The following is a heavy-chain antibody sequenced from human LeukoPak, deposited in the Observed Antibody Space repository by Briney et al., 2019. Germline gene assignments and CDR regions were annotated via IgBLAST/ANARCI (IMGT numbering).Heavy chain of an antibody. D-gene: IGHD5-18*01. V-gene: IGHV1-69*13. CDR3: ARLSPRGYSYGQSPFDY. Sequence: SVKVSCKASGGTFSSYAISWVRQAPGQGLEWMGGIIPIFGTANYAQKFQGRVTITADESTSTAYMELSSLRSEDTAVYYCARLSPRGYSYGQSPFDYWGQGTLVTVSP. CDR1: GGTFSSYA. CDR2: IIPIFGTA. J-gene: IGHJ4*02.